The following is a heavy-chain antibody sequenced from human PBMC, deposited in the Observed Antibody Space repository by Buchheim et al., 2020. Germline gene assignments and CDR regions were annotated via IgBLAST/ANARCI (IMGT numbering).Heavy chain of an antibody. Sequence: EMQLVQSGAEVKKPGESLKISCKGSGNSFTNYWIAWVRQMPGEGLEWMGIINPGDSDTRYRPSLQGHVTISADKSIRTAYLQWSSLKASDTAIYYCARQDYGSGNNWFDPWGQGTL. D-gene: IGHD3-10*01. V-gene: IGHV5-51*01. CDR3: ARQDYGSGNNWFDP. CDR1: GNSFTNYW. CDR2: INPGDSDT. J-gene: IGHJ5*02.